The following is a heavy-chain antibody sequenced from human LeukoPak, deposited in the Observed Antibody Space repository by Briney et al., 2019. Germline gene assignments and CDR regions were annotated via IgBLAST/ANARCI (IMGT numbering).Heavy chain of an antibody. CDR1: RYTFPGYY. CDR2: INPDNGGT. Sequence: SVRVSCKASRYTFPGYYIHWVRQAPGRGREGMGWINPDNGGTSYAQKFQGRVTMTRDTSINPAYMEVSRLKSDYTAVYYCARESPDIVVVVTAALRGSWFDAWGQGTLVTVSS. D-gene: IGHD2-15*01. J-gene: IGHJ5*02. V-gene: IGHV1-2*02. CDR3: ARESPDIVVVVTAALRGSWFDA.